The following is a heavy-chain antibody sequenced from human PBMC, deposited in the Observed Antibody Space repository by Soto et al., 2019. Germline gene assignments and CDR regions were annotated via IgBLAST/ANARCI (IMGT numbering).Heavy chain of an antibody. CDR2: INRDSNT. J-gene: IGHJ4*02. V-gene: IGHV3-48*01. CDR3: VNGDYY. D-gene: IGHD4-17*01. CDR1: GFTFSTHV. Sequence: EEQLVESGGGLVQPGGSLRLSCAASGFTFSTHVMNWVRQAPGRGLEWVSSINRDSNTFYADSVKGRFTISRDNAKDSLYLQMNTLRADDTAVYYCVNGDYYVGQGTLVTVSS.